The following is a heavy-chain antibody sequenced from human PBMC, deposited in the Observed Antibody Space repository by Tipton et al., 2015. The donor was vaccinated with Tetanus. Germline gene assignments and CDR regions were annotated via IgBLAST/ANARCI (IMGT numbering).Heavy chain of an antibody. V-gene: IGHV4-59*01. CDR3: ARDIEEVGATKYFDY. Sequence: TLSLTCTLSGGSISSYYWSWVRQPPGKGLEWLGYVFYSGSTDLNPSLKSRVTISVDTSNNLFSLKLTSVTTADTAVYYCARDIEEVGATKYFDYWGQGTLVTVSS. D-gene: IGHD1-26*01. CDR1: GGSISSYY. J-gene: IGHJ4*02. CDR2: VFYSGST.